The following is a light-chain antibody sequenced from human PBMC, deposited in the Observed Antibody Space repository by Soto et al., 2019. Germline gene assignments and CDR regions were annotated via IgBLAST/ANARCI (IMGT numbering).Light chain of an antibody. V-gene: IGKV3-20*01. J-gene: IGKJ5*01. CDR1: QSIRSER. CDR3: QQYTGPPTT. CDR2: DAS. Sequence: EIVLTQSPDTLSLSPGERATLSCRASQSIRSERLAWYQQKPGQTPRLVIFDASNRASGMLDRFSGSGSGTDFTLTITRLEPEDSAVYFCQQYTGPPTTFGQGTRLEIK.